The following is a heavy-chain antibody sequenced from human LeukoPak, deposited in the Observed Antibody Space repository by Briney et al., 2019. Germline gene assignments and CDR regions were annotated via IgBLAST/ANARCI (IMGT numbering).Heavy chain of an antibody. CDR1: GYTFTSYG. Sequence: ASVKVSCKASGYTFTSYGTSWDRQAHGQGLEWKGWTSAYNGNTNYAQKLQGRVTMTTDPSTSTAYMELRSLRSDDTAVYYCARSPPGGQLERRGWFDPWGQGTLVTVSS. J-gene: IGHJ5*02. CDR3: ARSPPGGQLERRGWFDP. V-gene: IGHV1-18*01. D-gene: IGHD1-1*01. CDR2: TSAYNGNT.